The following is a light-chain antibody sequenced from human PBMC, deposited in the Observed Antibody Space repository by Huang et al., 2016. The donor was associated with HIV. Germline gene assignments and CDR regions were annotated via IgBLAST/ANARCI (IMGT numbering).Light chain of an antibody. Sequence: EIVLTQSPATLSLSPGERATVSCRASQSVSSYLAWYQQKPGQAPRLLIYDASNRATGIPARFSGSGSGTDFTLTISSLEPEDFGVYYCQQRSNWAFGQGTRLEIK. CDR2: DAS. CDR1: QSVSSY. CDR3: QQRSNWA. J-gene: IGKJ5*01. V-gene: IGKV3-11*01.